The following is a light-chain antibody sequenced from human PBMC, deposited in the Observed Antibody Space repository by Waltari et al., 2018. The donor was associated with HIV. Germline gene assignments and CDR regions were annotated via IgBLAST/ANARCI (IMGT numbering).Light chain of an antibody. J-gene: IGLJ3*02. V-gene: IGLV4-69*01. CDR1: SEHPNFA. CDR2: LNSDGSH. CDR3: QTWGMGIVV. Sequence: QIILTQSPSASASPGASVKLTCTLSSEHPNFAIAWPQQQPEKGPRYLMKLNSDGSHTKGDGIPDRFSGSSSGAERYLSISSLHSDDEADYYCQTWGMGIVVFGGGTKLTVL.